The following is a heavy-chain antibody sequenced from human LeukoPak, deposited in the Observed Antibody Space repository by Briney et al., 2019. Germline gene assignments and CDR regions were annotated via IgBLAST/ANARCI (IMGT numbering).Heavy chain of an antibody. CDR3: ARDQAIRSGYYSYYYYYGMDV. V-gene: IGHV4-4*07. D-gene: IGHD3-9*01. CDR1: GGSISSYS. CDR2: IYTSGST. J-gene: IGHJ6*02. Sequence: SETLSLTCTVSGGSISSYSWSWVRQPPGKGLEWIGRIYTSGSTNYNPTLTSRVTMSVDTSKNQFSLKLSSVTAADTAVYYCARDQAIRSGYYSYYYYYGMDVWGQGTTVTVSS.